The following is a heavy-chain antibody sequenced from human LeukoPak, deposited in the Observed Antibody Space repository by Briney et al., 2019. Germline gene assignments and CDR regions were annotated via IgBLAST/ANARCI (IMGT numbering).Heavy chain of an antibody. CDR2: ISGSGYST. Sequence: GGSLRLSCSASGFTSSNYAMTWVRQAPGKGLQWVASISGSGYSTHYADSVKGRFTISRDNSKNSLYLQMNSLRAEDTAVYYCTRNGRSLDYWGQGTLVTVSS. CDR3: TRNGRSLDY. D-gene: IGHD2-15*01. J-gene: IGHJ4*02. V-gene: IGHV3-23*01. CDR1: GFTSSNYA.